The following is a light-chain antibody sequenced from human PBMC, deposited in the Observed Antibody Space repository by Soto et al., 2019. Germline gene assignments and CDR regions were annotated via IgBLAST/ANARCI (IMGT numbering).Light chain of an antibody. CDR3: EYYGSSLWT. V-gene: IGKV3-20*01. Sequence: EIMLTQSPGTLSLSPGERATLSCRASQSVSRNYFAWYHQRLGQAPRLLIYSASMKATGIPDRFSGSGSGTEFTLTISRLEPEDFAVYYCEYYGSSLWTFGQGTRVEIK. CDR2: SAS. J-gene: IGKJ1*01. CDR1: QSVSRNY.